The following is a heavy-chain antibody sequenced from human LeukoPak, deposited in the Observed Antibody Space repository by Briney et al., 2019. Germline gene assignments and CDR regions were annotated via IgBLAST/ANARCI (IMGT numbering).Heavy chain of an antibody. J-gene: IGHJ4*02. CDR3: ARDQVKLQLWLFDL. CDR2: TSHDESYK. D-gene: IGHD6-19*01. Sequence: PGGSLRLSCEASGFSFSTYGMHWVRQAPGKGLEWVAVTSHDESYKYYAASVKGRFTISRDNSKNTLYLQMNSLRAEDTAVYFCARDQVKLQLWLFDLWGQGTLVTVSS. CDR1: GFSFSTYG. V-gene: IGHV3-30*03.